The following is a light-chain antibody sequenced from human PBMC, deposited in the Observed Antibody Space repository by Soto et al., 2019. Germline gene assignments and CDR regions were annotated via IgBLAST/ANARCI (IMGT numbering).Light chain of an antibody. CDR1: QSVSSNY. CDR3: QQYNNWPLT. V-gene: IGKV3-20*01. CDR2: GAS. J-gene: IGKJ4*01. Sequence: EIVLTQSPGTLSLSPGERATLSCRASQSVSSNYLAWYQQKRGQAPRLLIYGASSRATGIPTRFSGSGSGTDFTLTISSLQSEDFAVYYCQQYNNWPLTFGGGTKLEIK.